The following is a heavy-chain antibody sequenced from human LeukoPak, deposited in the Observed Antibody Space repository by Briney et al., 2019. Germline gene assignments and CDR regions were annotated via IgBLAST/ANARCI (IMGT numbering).Heavy chain of an antibody. Sequence: GGSLRLSCAASEFTFSTFWMAWVRKAPGKGLEWVANIKGDESAKHQADSVKGRFTIFRDNAQRSVYLQMSSLRGEDTAVYYCARDVGGSLDYWGQGTLVTVSS. D-gene: IGHD1-26*01. V-gene: IGHV3-7*01. J-gene: IGHJ4*02. CDR2: IKGDESAK. CDR1: EFTFSTFW. CDR3: ARDVGGSLDY.